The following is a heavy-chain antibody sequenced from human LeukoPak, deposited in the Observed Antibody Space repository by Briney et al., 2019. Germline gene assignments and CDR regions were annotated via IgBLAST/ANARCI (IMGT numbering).Heavy chain of an antibody. CDR3: ATETVGREANDRQGY. V-gene: IGHV4-61*01. D-gene: IGHD4-23*01. Sequence: PSETLSLTCTVSGGSISTSTYYWGWIRQPPGKGLEWIGYIYYSGSTNYNPSLKSRVTISVDTSKNQFSLKLSSVTAADTAVYYCATETVGREANDRQGYWGQGTLVTVSS. CDR2: IYYSGST. CDR1: GGSISTSTYY. J-gene: IGHJ1*01.